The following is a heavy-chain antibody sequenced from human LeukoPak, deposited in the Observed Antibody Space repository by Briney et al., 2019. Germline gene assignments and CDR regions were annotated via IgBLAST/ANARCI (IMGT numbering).Heavy chain of an antibody. Sequence: PSETLSLTCTVSGGSISSYYWSWIRQPPGKGLEWIGYIYYSGSTNYNPSLKSRVTISVDTSKNQFSLKLSSVTAADTAVYYCARHEGLVVVPAAIPYWGQGTLVTVSS. D-gene: IGHD2-2*01. V-gene: IGHV4-59*08. CDR3: ARHEGLVVVPAAIPY. CDR2: IYYSGST. CDR1: GGSISSYY. J-gene: IGHJ4*02.